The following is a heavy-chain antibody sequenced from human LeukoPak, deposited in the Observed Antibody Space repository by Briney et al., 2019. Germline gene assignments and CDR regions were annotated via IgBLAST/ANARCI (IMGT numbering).Heavy chain of an antibody. Sequence: SVNVSRKASRYTLAIYYIHAVRQAPRQRREWMGSINLSGGSTSYTQKFQGRLTMTRDTFTSTVYMEQSSLRAEDTAGYNCARAKSLFDHWGQGTLVTVSS. CDR1: RYTLAIYY. CDR2: INLSGGST. D-gene: IGHD3-10*01. J-gene: IGHJ4*02. V-gene: IGHV1-46*01. CDR3: ARAKSLFDH.